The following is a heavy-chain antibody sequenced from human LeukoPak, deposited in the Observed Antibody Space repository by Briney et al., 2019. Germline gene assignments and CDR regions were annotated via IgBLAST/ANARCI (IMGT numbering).Heavy chain of an antibody. Sequence: SDTLSLTRTVSGGSINNYYWLWTRHPAGKALEGIMRNYTRGSTNYNSYLRGRVTMAVDTSTTQFYLKRSSVAAADTAVYYCARGRYCSADICSGGDAFDIWGQGTMVSVSS. CDR1: GGSINNYY. V-gene: IGHV4-4*07. CDR2: NYTRGST. J-gene: IGHJ3*02. CDR3: ARGRYCSADICSGGDAFDI. D-gene: IGHD2-15*01.